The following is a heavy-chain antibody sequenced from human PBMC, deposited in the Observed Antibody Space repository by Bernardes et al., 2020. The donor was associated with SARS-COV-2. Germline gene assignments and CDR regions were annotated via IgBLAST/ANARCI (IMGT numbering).Heavy chain of an antibody. V-gene: IGHV3-15*01. D-gene: IGHD3-3*01. J-gene: IGHJ4*02. Sequence: GGSLRLSCAASGFTFSNAWMSWVRQAPGKGLEWVGRIKSKTDGGTTDYAAPVKGRFTISRDDSKNTLYLQMNSLKTEDTAVYYCTTPGLGLRFLEWLSDFDYWGQGTLVTVSS. CDR2: IKSKTDGGTT. CDR1: GFTFSNAW. CDR3: TTPGLGLRFLEWLSDFDY.